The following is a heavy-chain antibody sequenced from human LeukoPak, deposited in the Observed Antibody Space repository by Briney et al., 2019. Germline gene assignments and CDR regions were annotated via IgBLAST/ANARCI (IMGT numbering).Heavy chain of an antibody. Sequence: GGSLRLSCAASGFTFSSYAMSWVRQAPGKGLEGVSSISSSSSYMYYEDSVKGRFTISRDNAKNSLYLQMNSLRAEDTAVYYCARAVSRGYSGYRGAFDIWGQGTMVTVSS. CDR2: ISSSSSYM. J-gene: IGHJ3*02. D-gene: IGHD5-12*01. V-gene: IGHV3-21*01. CDR1: GFTFSSYA. CDR3: ARAVSRGYSGYRGAFDI.